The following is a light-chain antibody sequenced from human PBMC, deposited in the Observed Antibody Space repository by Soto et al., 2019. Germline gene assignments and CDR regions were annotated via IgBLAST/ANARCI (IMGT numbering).Light chain of an antibody. Sequence: ETVLTQSPGTLSLSPGERATLSCRASQSVSSSYLGWYQQKPGQAPRLLIYGASSRATGIPDRFSGSGSGTDFTLTISRLEPEDFAVYYCQQYGSSPPSWTFGQGTKVEIK. V-gene: IGKV3-20*01. CDR1: QSVSSSY. CDR3: QQYGSSPPSWT. J-gene: IGKJ1*01. CDR2: GAS.